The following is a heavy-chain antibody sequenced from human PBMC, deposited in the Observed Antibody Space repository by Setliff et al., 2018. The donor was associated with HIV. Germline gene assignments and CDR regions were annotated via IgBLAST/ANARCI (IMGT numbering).Heavy chain of an antibody. V-gene: IGHV4-39*07. Sequence: SETLSLTCTVSGGSISSSSYYWGWIRQPPEKGLEWIGSIYYSGSTYYNPSLKSRVTISVDTSKNQFSLKLNSVTAADTAVYYCAREDYYDQKGAFDIWGQGTMVTVSS. CDR3: AREDYYDQKGAFDI. J-gene: IGHJ3*02. CDR1: GGSISSSSYY. CDR2: IYYSGST. D-gene: IGHD3-22*01.